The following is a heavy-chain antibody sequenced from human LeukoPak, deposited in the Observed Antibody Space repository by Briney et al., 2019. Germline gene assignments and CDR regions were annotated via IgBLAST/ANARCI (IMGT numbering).Heavy chain of an antibody. D-gene: IGHD5-18*01. V-gene: IGHV1-69*13. CDR3: ARGSDTRPQYYYYYYGMDV. J-gene: IGHJ6*04. CDR2: IIPIFGTA. CDR1: GGTFSSYA. Sequence: SVKVSCKASGGTFSSYAISWVRQAPGQGLEWMGGIIPIFGTANYAQKFQGRVTITADESTSTAYMELSSPRSEDTAVYYCARGSDTRPQYYYYYYGMDVWGKGTTVTVSS.